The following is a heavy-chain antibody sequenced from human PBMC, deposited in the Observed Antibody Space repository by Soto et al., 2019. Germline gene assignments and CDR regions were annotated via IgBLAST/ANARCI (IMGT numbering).Heavy chain of an antibody. CDR2: INHDGSKT. Sequence: GSLRLSCAASKFSFSSYWMHWVRQVPGKGPAWVSRINHDGSKTEYADSVKVRFTISRDNTKNTLYLQMNSLRVEDTAMYYCVREPWGFSGTWYDYWGQGTLVTVYS. CDR1: KFSFSSYW. D-gene: IGHD6-13*01. CDR3: VREPWGFSGTWYDY. J-gene: IGHJ4*02. V-gene: IGHV3-74*01.